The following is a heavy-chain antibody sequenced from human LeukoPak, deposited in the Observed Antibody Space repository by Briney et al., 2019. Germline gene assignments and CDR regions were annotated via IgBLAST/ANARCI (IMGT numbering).Heavy chain of an antibody. CDR2: IYTSGST. J-gene: IGHJ6*03. CDR3: ARDVGYCSSTSCRYYYYYYMDV. V-gene: IGHV4-4*07. CDR1: GDSINSNY. D-gene: IGHD2-2*01. Sequence: SETLSLTCSVSGDSINSNYWSWMRQPPGKGLEWIGRIYTSGSTNYNPSLKSRVTMSVDTSKNQFSLKLSSVTAADTAVYYCARDVGYCSSTSCRYYYYYYMDVWGKGTTVTVSS.